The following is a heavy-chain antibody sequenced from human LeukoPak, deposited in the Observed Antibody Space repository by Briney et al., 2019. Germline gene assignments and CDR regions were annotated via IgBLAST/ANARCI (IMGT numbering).Heavy chain of an antibody. J-gene: IGHJ4*02. Sequence: GGSLRLSCAASGFTSSSYAMGWVRQAPGKGLEWVSAISGSGGSTYYADSVKGRFTISRDNSKNTLYLQMNSLRAEDTAVYYCAKDLLHYYDSSGYYPFDYWGQGTLVTVSS. D-gene: IGHD3-22*01. V-gene: IGHV3-23*01. CDR3: AKDLLHYYDSSGYYPFDY. CDR2: ISGSGGST. CDR1: GFTSSSYA.